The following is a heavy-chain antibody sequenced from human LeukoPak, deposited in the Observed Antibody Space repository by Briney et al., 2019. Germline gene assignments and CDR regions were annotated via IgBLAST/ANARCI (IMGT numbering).Heavy chain of an antibody. CDR1: GFTFSSYS. D-gene: IGHD2-2*01. V-gene: IGHV3-21*01. CDR3: ARVRYCSSTSWCYYYYYYYMDV. Sequence: GGSLRLSCAASGFTFSSYSMNWVRQAPGKGLEWVSSISSSSSYIHYADSVKGRFTISRDNAKNSLYLQMNSLRAEDTAVYYCARVRYCSSTSWCYYYYYYYMDVWGKGTTVTVSS. CDR2: ISSSSSYI. J-gene: IGHJ6*03.